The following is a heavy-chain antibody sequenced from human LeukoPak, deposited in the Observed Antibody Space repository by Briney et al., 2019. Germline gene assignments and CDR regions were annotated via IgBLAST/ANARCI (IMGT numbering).Heavy chain of an antibody. V-gene: IGHV1-69*01. J-gene: IGHJ6*03. CDR1: GGTFSSYA. Sequence: SVKVSCKASGGTFSSYAISWVRQAPGQGLEWMGGIIPIFGTANYAQKFQGRVTITADESTSTAYMELSSLRSEDTAVYYCARSLQYYYYYYYMDVWGKGTTVTVSS. CDR3: ARSLQYYYYYYYMDV. CDR2: IIPIFGTA.